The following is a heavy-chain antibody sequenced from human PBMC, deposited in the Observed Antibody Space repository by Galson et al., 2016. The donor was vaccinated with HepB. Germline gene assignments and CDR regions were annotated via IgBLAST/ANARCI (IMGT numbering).Heavy chain of an antibody. J-gene: IGHJ4*02. CDR2: ISSRGTSI. CDR1: GFTFADHY. V-gene: IGHV3-11*01. D-gene: IGHD2-15*01. Sequence: SLRLSCAASGFTFADHYMTWIRRAPGKGLEWLSYISSRGTSIYFPDSVKGRFTISRDNAKNSLYLQMNSLRAEDTAVYYCARDVGGGYCRGGSCPLYYFDYWGQGTLVTVSS. CDR3: ARDVGGGYCRGGSCPLYYFDY.